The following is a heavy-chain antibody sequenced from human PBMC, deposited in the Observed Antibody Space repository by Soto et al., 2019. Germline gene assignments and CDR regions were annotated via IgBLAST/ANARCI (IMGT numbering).Heavy chain of an antibody. Sequence: SETLSLTCTVSGGSISSGDYYWSWIRQPPGKGPEWIGYTYYSGITYYNPSLKSRVTISVYTPKNQFSLKLSSVTAADTAVYYCARDRYSSSYLWFDPWGQGTLVTVSS. D-gene: IGHD6-13*01. CDR3: ARDRYSSSYLWFDP. J-gene: IGHJ5*02. CDR2: TYYSGIT. V-gene: IGHV4-30-4*01. CDR1: GGSISSGDYY.